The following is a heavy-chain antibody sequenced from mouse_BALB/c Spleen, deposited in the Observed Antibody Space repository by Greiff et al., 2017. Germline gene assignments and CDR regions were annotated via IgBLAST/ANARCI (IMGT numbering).Heavy chain of an antibody. CDR2: ISYDGSN. CDR1: GYSITSGYY. D-gene: IGHD4-1*01. J-gene: IGHJ2*01. V-gene: IGHV3-6*02. CDR3: AGNWVFDY. Sequence: EVKLQESGPGLVKPSQSLSLTCSVTGYSITSGYYWNWIRQFPGNKLEWMGYISYDGSNNYNPSLKNRISITRDTSKNQFFLKLNSVTTEDTATYYCAGNWVFDYWGQGTTLTVSS.